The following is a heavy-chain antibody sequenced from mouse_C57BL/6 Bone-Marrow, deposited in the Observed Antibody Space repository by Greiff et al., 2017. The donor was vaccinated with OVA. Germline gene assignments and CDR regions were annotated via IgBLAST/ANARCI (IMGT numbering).Heavy chain of an antibody. CDR3: ARYLRLRRRYYSAMDS. Sequence: EVKLMESGPGMVKPSQSLSLTRTVTGYSITSGYDWHWIRHFPGNKLEWMGYISYSGSTNYNPSLKSRISITHDTSKNHFFMKMNSVTTEDTATYYCARYLRLRRRYYSAMDSWGQGTSVTVSS. CDR1: GYSITSGYD. CDR2: ISYSGST. J-gene: IGHJ4*01. D-gene: IGHD2-4*01. V-gene: IGHV3-1*01.